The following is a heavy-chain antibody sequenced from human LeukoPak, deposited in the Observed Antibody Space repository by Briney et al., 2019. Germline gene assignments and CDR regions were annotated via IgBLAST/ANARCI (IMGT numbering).Heavy chain of an antibody. CDR1: GFTVSSNY. V-gene: IGHV3-11*04. CDR2: ISSSGSTI. J-gene: IGHJ4*02. D-gene: IGHD1-26*01. CDR3: ARVPPSSGSYVLDY. Sequence: GESLRLSCAASGFTVSSNYMSWVRQAPGKGLEWVSYISSSGSTIYYADSVKGRFTISRDNAKNSLYLQMNSLRAEDTAVYYCARVPPSSGSYVLDYWGQGTLVTVSS.